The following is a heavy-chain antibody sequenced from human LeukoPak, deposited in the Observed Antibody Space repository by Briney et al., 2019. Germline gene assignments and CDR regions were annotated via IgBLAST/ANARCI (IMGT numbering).Heavy chain of an antibody. J-gene: IGHJ6*03. CDR3: ARVRESSSLGYYYYYMDV. CDR2: IKQDGSEK. V-gene: IGHV3-7*01. D-gene: IGHD6-6*01. Sequence: GGFLRLSCAASGFTFSSDWMSWVRQAPGKGLEWVANIKQDGSEKYCVDSVKGRFTISRDNAKNSLYLQMNSLRAEDTAVYYCARVRESSSLGYYYYYMDVWGKGTTVTVSS. CDR1: GFTFSSDW.